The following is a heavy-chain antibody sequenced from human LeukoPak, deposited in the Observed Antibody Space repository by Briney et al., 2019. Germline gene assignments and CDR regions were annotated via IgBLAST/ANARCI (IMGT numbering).Heavy chain of an antibody. V-gene: IGHV3-23*01. Sequence: GGSLRLSCAASGFTLSNYAMSWVRQAPGKGLEWVSAISGSGSDTYYADSVKGRFTISRDNSKNTLYLQMNSLRAEDTAVYYCAVGRLRLGDQYYFDYWGQGTLVTVSS. J-gene: IGHJ4*02. D-gene: IGHD3-16*01. CDR2: ISGSGSDT. CDR3: AVGRLRLGDQYYFDY. CDR1: GFTLSNYA.